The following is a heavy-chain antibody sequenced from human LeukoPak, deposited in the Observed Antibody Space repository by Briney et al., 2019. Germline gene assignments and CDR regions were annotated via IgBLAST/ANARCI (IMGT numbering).Heavy chain of an antibody. V-gene: IGHV7-4-1*02. J-gene: IGHJ3*02. CDR1: GYTFTSYA. Sequence: ASVKVSCKASGYTFTSYAMSWVRQAPGQGLEWMGWINTNTGNPMYAQGFTGRFVFSLDTSVSTAYLQISSLKAEDTAVYYCARSDFHDAFDIWGQGTMVTVSS. CDR2: INTNTGNP. CDR3: ARSDFHDAFDI.